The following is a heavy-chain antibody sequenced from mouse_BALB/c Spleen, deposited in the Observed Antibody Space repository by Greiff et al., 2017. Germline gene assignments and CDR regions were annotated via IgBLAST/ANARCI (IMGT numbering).Heavy chain of an antibody. CDR2: IDPSDSYT. J-gene: IGHJ3*01. Sequence: VQLQQSGAELVKPGASVKMSCKASGYTFTSYWMHWVKQRPGQGLEWIGVIDPSDSYTSYNQKFKGKATLTVDTSSSTAYMQLSSLTSEDSAVYYCTRSPTARATSFAYWGQGTLVTVSA. CDR1: GYTFTSYW. V-gene: IGHV1S127*01. CDR3: TRSPTARATSFAY. D-gene: IGHD3-1*01.